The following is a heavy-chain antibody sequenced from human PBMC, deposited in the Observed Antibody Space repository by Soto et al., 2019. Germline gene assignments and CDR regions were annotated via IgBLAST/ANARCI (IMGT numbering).Heavy chain of an antibody. D-gene: IGHD3-10*01. V-gene: IGHV1-24*01. J-gene: IGHJ6*02. CDR2: FDPEDGET. Sequence: GASVTVSCKVSGYTLTELSMHWVRQAPGKGHEWMGGFDPEDGETIYAQKYQGRVTMTEDTSTDTAYMELSSLRSEDTAVYYCATPGRNYGSGTLHYYYYYGMDVWGQGTTVTVSS. CDR3: ATPGRNYGSGTLHYYYYYGMDV. CDR1: GYTLTELS.